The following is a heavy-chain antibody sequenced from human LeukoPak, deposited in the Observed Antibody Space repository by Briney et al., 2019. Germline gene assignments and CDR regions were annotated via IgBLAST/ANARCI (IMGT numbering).Heavy chain of an antibody. Sequence: GGSLRLSCAASGFTFSSYSMNWVRQAPGKGLEWVAVIWYDGSNKYYAGSVKGRFTISSDTARNSLYLHLNSLRAEDTAVYFCARDHNWAFDSWGQGTLVTVSS. CDR2: IWYDGSNK. D-gene: IGHD1-20*01. CDR3: ARDHNWAFDS. CDR1: GFTFSSYS. J-gene: IGHJ4*02. V-gene: IGHV3-33*08.